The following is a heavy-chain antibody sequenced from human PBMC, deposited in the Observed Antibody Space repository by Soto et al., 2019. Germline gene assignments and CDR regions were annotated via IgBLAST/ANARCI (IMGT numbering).Heavy chain of an antibody. D-gene: IGHD5-12*01. V-gene: IGHV3-9*01. J-gene: IGHJ4*02. CDR3: AKDRGGYDFVMDY. CDR1: GFTFDDYA. Sequence: EVQLVESGGGLVQPGRSLRLSCAASGFTFDDYAMHWVGQAPGKGLEWVSGISWNSGSIGYADSVKGRFTISRDNAKNSLYLQMNSLRAEDTALYYCAKDRGGYDFVMDYWGQGTLVTVSS. CDR2: ISWNSGSI.